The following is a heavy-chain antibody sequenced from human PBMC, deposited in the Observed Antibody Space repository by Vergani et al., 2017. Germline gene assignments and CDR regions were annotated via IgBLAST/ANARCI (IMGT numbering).Heavy chain of an antibody. J-gene: IGHJ4*02. CDR1: GFTFSSYA. V-gene: IGHV3-30-3*01. Sequence: VRLLESGGGLVQPGGSLRLSCAASGFTFSSYAMHWVRQAPGKGLEWVAVISYDGSNKYYADSVKGRFIISRDNSKNTLHLQMNSLRADDTAVYYCTKGSRGYTGYFFDYWGQGTLATVSS. D-gene: IGHD5-12*01. CDR2: ISYDGSNK. CDR3: TKGSRGYTGYFFDY.